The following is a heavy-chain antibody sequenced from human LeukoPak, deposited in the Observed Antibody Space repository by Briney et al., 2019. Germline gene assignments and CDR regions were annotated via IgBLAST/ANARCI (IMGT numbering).Heavy chain of an antibody. D-gene: IGHD2/OR15-2a*01. J-gene: IGHJ4*02. CDR2: IHPSGGNA. V-gene: IGHV1-46*01. CDR3: ARDCSSTTCQGPVLDF. CDR1: GYTFTSHY. Sequence: ASVKVSCKASGYTFTSHYAHWVRQAPGQGLEWMGIIHPSGGNARNTQNFQGRVTMTRDTSTSTVYLELSSLRSEDTAVYYCARDCSSTTCQGPVLDFWGQGTLVTVSS.